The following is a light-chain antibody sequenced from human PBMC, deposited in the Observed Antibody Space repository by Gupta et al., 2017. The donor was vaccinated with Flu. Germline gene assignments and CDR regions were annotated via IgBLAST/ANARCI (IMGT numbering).Light chain of an antibody. CDR1: QGISNY. Sequence: DIQMIQSPSSLSASVGDRVTITCRASQGISNYLAWYQQKPGKDPKLLIYAASTWQSGVPSRFSGSGSGTDFTLTISSRQQEDVAAYYCQKYNSTPPLTFGRGTKVDIK. J-gene: IGKJ3*01. CDR2: AAS. V-gene: IGKV1-27*01. CDR3: QKYNSTPPLT.